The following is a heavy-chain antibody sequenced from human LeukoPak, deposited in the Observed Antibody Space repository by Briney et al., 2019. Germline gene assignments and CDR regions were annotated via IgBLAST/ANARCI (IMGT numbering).Heavy chain of an antibody. J-gene: IGHJ3*02. CDR3: AKDFNAHYYDSSGYYAFDI. Sequence: GGSLRLSCAASGFTFSSYSVNWVRQAPGEGLEWVSYISSSSSTIYYADSVKGRFTISRDNSKNTLYVQMNSLRAEDTAVYYCAKDFNAHYYDSSGYYAFDIWGQGTMVTVSS. V-gene: IGHV3-48*01. D-gene: IGHD3-22*01. CDR2: ISSSSSTI. CDR1: GFTFSSYS.